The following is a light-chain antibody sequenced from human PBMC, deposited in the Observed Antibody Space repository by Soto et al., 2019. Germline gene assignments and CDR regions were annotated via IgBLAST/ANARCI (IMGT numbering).Light chain of an antibody. J-gene: IGKJ4*01. CDR1: QRVSSNY. CDR3: QQYGTSPLT. V-gene: IGKV3-20*01. CDR2: GAS. Sequence: EIVLTQSPATLSLSPGERATLSCRASQRVSSNYLAWYRQTPGQAPRLLIYGASSRATGIPDRFSGSGSGTDFTLTISRLEPEDFAVYYCQQYGTSPLTFGGGTKVDIK.